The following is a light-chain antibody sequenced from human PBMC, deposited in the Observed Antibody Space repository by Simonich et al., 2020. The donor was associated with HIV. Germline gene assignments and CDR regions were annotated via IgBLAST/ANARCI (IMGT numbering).Light chain of an antibody. CDR3: QQYNNWPRT. J-gene: IGKJ1*01. V-gene: IGKV3-15*01. CDR1: QSVSSN. CDR2: DAS. Sequence: EMVMTQSPATLSLSPGERATLSCRASQSVSSNLAWYQQKPGQAPTLLIYDASTRATGIPARFSGSGSGTEFTLTINRMQSEDFAVYYCQQYNNWPRTFGLGTKLEMK.